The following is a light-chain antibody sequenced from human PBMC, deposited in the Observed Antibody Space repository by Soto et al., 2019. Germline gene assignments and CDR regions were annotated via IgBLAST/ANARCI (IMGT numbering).Light chain of an antibody. Sequence: IGLIHSPSTLSLSPVERATLSYRASQSISSSYLAWYQQKPGQSPRLLIYGVSSRATGIPDRFSGRGSVTDFTLTISRLEPEDFAVYYCQQYGTSPWTFGQGTKVDIK. V-gene: IGKV3-20*01. CDR3: QQYGTSPWT. CDR2: GVS. CDR1: QSISSSY. J-gene: IGKJ1*01.